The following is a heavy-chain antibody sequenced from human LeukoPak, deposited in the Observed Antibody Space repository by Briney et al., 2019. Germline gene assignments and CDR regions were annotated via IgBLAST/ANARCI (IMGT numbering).Heavy chain of an antibody. CDR1: GYTFTGYY. Sequence: ASVKVSCKASGYTFTGYYMHWVRQAPGQGLDWMGWINPNSGGTNYAQKFQGRVTMTRDTSISTAYMELSRLRSDDTAVYYCARYRNYYDSSGYYYVEYFQHWGQGTLVTVSS. CDR2: INPNSGGT. V-gene: IGHV1-2*02. CDR3: ARYRNYYDSSGYYYVEYFQH. D-gene: IGHD3-22*01. J-gene: IGHJ1*01.